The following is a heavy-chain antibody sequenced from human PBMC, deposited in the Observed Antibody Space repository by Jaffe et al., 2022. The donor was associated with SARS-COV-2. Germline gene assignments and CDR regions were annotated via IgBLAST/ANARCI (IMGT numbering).Heavy chain of an antibody. J-gene: IGHJ6*02. D-gene: IGHD2-2*01. CDR1: GFTFSSYA. V-gene: IGHV3-30-3*01. Sequence: QVQLVESGGGVVQPGRSLRLSCAASGFTFSSYAMHWVRQAPGKGLEWVAVISYDGSNKYYADSVKGRFTISRDNSKNTLYLQMNSLRAEDTAVYYCARARGSWHQLLLYYYYYGMDVWGQGTTVTVSS. CDR2: ISYDGSNK. CDR3: ARARGSWHQLLLYYYYYGMDV.